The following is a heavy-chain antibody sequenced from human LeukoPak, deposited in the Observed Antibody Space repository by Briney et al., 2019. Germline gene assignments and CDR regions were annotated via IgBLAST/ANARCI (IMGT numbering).Heavy chain of an antibody. V-gene: IGHV3-53*01. Sequence: GGSLRLSCAASGFTVSSNYMSWVRQAPGKGLEWVSVIYSGGSTYYAHSVKGRFTISRDNSKNTLYLQMNSLRAEDTAVYYCARGRVWGSYRLGAFDIWGQGTMVTVSS. CDR3: ARGRVWGSYRLGAFDI. D-gene: IGHD3-16*02. CDR1: GFTVSSNY. CDR2: IYSGGST. J-gene: IGHJ3*02.